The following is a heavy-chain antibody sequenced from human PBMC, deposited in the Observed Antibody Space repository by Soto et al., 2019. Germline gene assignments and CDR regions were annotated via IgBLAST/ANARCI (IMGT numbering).Heavy chain of an antibody. CDR1: GYTFTSYD. CDR2: MNPNSGNT. D-gene: IGHD3-3*01. Sequence: GASVKVSCKASGYTFTSYDINWVRQATGQGLEWMGWMNPNSGNTGYAQKFQGRVTMTRNTSISTAYMELSSLRSEDTAVYYCANFGAAYYDFWSGYYREDYYGMDVWGQGTTVTVSS. J-gene: IGHJ6*02. CDR3: ANFGAAYYDFWSGYYREDYYGMDV. V-gene: IGHV1-8*01.